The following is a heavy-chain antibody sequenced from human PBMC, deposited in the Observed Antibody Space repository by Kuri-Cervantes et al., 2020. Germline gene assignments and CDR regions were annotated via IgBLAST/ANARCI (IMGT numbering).Heavy chain of an antibody. Sequence: ASVKVSCKASGYTFTSYGISWVRQAPRQGLEWMGWISAYNGNTNYAQKLQGRVTMTTDTSTSTAYMELSSLRSEDTAVYYCARDTSIPDGIQLWSPDPIPDDYWGQGTLVTVSS. CDR1: GYTFTSYG. D-gene: IGHD5-18*01. V-gene: IGHV1-18*01. J-gene: IGHJ4*02. CDR3: ARDTSIPDGIQLWSPDPIPDDY. CDR2: ISAYNGNT.